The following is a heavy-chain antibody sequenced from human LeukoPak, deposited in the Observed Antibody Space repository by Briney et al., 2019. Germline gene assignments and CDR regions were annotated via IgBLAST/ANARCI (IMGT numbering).Heavy chain of an antibody. Sequence: PGGSLRLSCAASGFTFSSYWMSWVRQAPGKGLEWVANIKQDGSEKYYVDSVKGRFTISRDNAKNSLYLQMNSLRAEDTAVYYCARDRGFGPQHSGWYKDYWGQGTLVTVSS. CDR3: ARDRGFGPQHSGWYKDY. V-gene: IGHV3-7*01. CDR1: GFTFSSYW. CDR2: IKQDGSEK. D-gene: IGHD6-19*01. J-gene: IGHJ4*02.